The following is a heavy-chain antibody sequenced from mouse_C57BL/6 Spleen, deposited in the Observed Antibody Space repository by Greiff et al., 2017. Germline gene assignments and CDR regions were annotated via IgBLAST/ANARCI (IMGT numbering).Heavy chain of an antibody. CDR1: GFTFSSYA. V-gene: IGHV5-4*03. D-gene: IGHD2-2*01. CDR3: ARGAMVTTRYFDY. J-gene: IGHJ2*01. Sequence: EVKLMESGGGLVKPGGSLKLSCAASGFTFSSYAMSWVRQTPEKRLEWVATISDGGSYTYYPDNVKGRFTISRDNAKNTLYLQMSHLKSEDTAMYYCARGAMVTTRYFDYWGQGTTLTVSS. CDR2: ISDGGSYT.